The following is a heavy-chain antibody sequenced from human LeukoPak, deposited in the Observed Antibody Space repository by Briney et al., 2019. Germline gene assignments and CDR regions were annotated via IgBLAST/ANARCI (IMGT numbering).Heavy chain of an antibody. Sequence: ASVKVSCKASGYTFTSYYIHWVRQAPGQGLGWMGIINPSGGSTSYAQKFQGRVTMTRDTSTSTVYMELSSLRSEDTAVYYCARELRSGYYRWIDYWGQGTLATVSS. J-gene: IGHJ4*02. D-gene: IGHD3-3*01. CDR1: GYTFTSYY. CDR3: ARELRSGYYRWIDY. CDR2: INPSGGST. V-gene: IGHV1-46*01.